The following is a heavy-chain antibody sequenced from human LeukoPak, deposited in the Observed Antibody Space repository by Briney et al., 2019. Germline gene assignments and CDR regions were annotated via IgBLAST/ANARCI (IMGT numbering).Heavy chain of an antibody. CDR2: ISSSSSYI. Sequence: GGSLRLSCAASGFTISSYSMNWVRQAPGKGLEWVSSISSSSSYIYYADSVKGRFTISRDNAKNSLYLQMNSLRAEDTAVYYCARDAGPGWDWFDPWGQGTLVTVSS. CDR1: GFTISSYS. V-gene: IGHV3-21*01. CDR3: ARDAGPGWDWFDP. D-gene: IGHD1-26*01. J-gene: IGHJ5*02.